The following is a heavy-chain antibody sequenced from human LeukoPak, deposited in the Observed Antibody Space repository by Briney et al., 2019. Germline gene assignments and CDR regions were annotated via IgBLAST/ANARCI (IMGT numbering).Heavy chain of an antibody. Sequence: ASVKVSCKASGYTFTGYYIHWVRQAPGQGLEWMGRINPNTGGTDYAQKFQGRVTTTRNTSITTAYMELSRLTSDDTAIYYCAKVPPSITAAGNWLGPWGQGALVTVSS. J-gene: IGHJ5*02. CDR1: GYTFTGYY. CDR3: AKVPPSITAAGNWLGP. D-gene: IGHD6-13*01. CDR2: INPNTGGT. V-gene: IGHV1-2*06.